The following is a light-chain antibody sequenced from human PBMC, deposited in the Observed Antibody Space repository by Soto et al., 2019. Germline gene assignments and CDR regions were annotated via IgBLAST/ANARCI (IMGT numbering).Light chain of an antibody. J-gene: IGLJ2*01. V-gene: IGLV4-60*02. CDR3: ETWDSNIVV. CDR1: SGHSSYI. Sequence: QSVLTQSSSASASLGSSVKLTCTLSSGHSSYIIAWHQQQPGKAPRYLMKLEGSGSYNKGSGVPDFFSGSSSGADRYLTISNHHFEDEADYYCETWDSNIVVFGGGTKVTVL. CDR2: LEGSGSY.